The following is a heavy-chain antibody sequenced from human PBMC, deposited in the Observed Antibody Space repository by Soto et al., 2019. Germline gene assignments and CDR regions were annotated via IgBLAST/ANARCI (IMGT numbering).Heavy chain of an antibody. CDR2: IWYDGSNQ. CDR3: ARGDSSDPLHY. Sequence: QVQLVESGGGVVQPGRSLRLSCEVSGITFNSHGMHWVRQAPGKGLEWVALIWYDGSNQYYADSVKGRFTISRDNSKSTLVLLMDSLRAEDTAVYYRARGDSSDPLHYWGQGTLVTVSS. J-gene: IGHJ4*02. V-gene: IGHV3-33*01. CDR1: GITFNSHG. D-gene: IGHD6-25*01.